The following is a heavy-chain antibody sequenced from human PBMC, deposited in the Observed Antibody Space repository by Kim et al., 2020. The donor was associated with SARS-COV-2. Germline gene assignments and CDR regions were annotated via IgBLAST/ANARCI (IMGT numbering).Heavy chain of an antibody. CDR1: GFTFSSYG. CDR3: AKTLDY. V-gene: IGHV3-30*18. Sequence: GGSLRLSCAASGFTFSSYGMHWVRQAPGKGLEWVAVISYDGSNKYYADSVKGRFTISRDNSKNTLYLQMNSLRAEDTAVYYCAKTLDYWGQGTLVTVSS. J-gene: IGHJ4*02. CDR2: ISYDGSNK.